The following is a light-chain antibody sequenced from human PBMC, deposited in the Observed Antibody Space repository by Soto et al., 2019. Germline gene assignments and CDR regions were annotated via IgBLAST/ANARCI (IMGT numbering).Light chain of an antibody. CDR1: SSNIGAGYD. Sequence: QSVLTQPPSVSGAPGQRVTISCTGSSSNIGAGYDVHWYQQLPGTAPKLLIYGNSNRPSGVPDRFSGSKSGTSASLAITGHQADDEADYFCQSYDSSLSAHVVFGGGTKVTVL. CDR3: QSYDSSLSAHVV. V-gene: IGLV1-40*01. CDR2: GNS. J-gene: IGLJ2*01.